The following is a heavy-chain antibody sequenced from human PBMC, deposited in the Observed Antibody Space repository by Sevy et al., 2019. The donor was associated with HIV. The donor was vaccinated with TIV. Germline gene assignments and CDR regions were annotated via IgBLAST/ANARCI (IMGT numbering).Heavy chain of an antibody. CDR1: GFTFSSYA. CDR3: ARAITMIVVGAFDI. J-gene: IGHJ3*02. Sequence: GGYLRLSCAASGFTFSSYAMHWVRQAPGKGLEWVAVISYDGSNKYYADSVKGRFTISRDNSKNTLYLQMNSLRAEDTAVYYCARAITMIVVGAFDIWGQGTMVTVSS. CDR2: ISYDGSNK. V-gene: IGHV3-30-3*01. D-gene: IGHD3-22*01.